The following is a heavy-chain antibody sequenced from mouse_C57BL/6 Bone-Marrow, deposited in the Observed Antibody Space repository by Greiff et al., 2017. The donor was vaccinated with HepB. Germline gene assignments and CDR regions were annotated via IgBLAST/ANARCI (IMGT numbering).Heavy chain of an antibody. J-gene: IGHJ3*01. V-gene: IGHV1-82*01. D-gene: IGHD1-2*01. CDR3: ATRLPFDY. Sequence: QVQLKESGPELVKPGASVKISCKASGYAFSSSWMNWVKQRPGKGLEWIERIYPGDGDTNYNGKFKGKATLTADKSSSTAYMQLSSLTSEDSAVYFCATRLPFDYWGQGTLVTVSA. CDR2: IYPGDGDT. CDR1: GYAFSSSW.